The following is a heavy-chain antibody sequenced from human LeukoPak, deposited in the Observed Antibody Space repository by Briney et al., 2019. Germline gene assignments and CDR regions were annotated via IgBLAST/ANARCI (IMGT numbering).Heavy chain of an antibody. CDR2: INHSGST. CDR1: GFTFSNYW. D-gene: IGHD2-2*01. J-gene: IGHJ4*02. CDR3: ASGSRLVPAANAYTYYFDY. V-gene: IGHV4-34*01. Sequence: GSLRLSCAASGFTFSNYWMSWIRQPPGKGLEWIGEINHSGSTNYNPSLKSRVTISVDTSKNQFSLKLSSVTAADTAVYYCASGSRLVPAANAYTYYFDYWGQGTLVTVSS.